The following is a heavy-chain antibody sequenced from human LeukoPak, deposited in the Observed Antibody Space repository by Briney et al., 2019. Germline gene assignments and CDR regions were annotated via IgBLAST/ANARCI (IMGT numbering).Heavy chain of an antibody. V-gene: IGHV3-48*03. CDR1: GFSFSDYE. CDR3: SKLAVASADS. D-gene: IGHD6-19*01. Sequence: GGSLRLSCAASGFSFSDYEMNWVRQSPAKGLEWVSNISPNGGTKYYAVSVKGRFTISRDNAKNSLYLQMNSLRAEDTGVYFCSKLAVASADSWGQGTLVTVSS. CDR2: ISPNGGTK. J-gene: IGHJ4*02.